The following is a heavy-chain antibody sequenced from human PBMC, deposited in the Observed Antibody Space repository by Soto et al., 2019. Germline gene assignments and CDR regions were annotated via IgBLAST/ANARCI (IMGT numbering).Heavy chain of an antibody. D-gene: IGHD3-22*01. CDR3: ARVDYYDSSGYYYFDY. CDR2: IYYSGST. V-gene: IGHV4-30-4*01. CDR1: GGSISSGDYY. J-gene: IGHJ4*02. Sequence: SETLSLTCTVSGGSISSGDYYWSWIRQPPGKGLEWIGYIYYSGSTYYNPSLKSRVTISVDTSKNQFSLKLSSVTAADTAVYYCARVDYYDSSGYYYFDYWGQGTLVTVSS.